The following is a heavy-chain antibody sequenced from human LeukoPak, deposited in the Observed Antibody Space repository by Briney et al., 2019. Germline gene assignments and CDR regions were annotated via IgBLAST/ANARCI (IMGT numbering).Heavy chain of an antibody. CDR2: IYPSDSDT. CDR3: TRRLGAVAGIDY. Sequence: GESLRISCKGSGYSFTSYWIGWVRQMPGKGLEWMGIIYPSDSDTKYSPSFQGQVTISADKSISTAYLQWSSLKASDAAIYYCTRRLGAVAGIDYWGQGTLVTVSS. J-gene: IGHJ4*02. CDR1: GYSFTSYW. V-gene: IGHV5-51*01. D-gene: IGHD6-19*01.